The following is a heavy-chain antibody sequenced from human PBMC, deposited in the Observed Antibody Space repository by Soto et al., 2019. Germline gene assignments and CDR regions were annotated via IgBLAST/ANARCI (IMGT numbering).Heavy chain of an antibody. CDR1: GGSISSYY. D-gene: IGHD5-18*01. Sequence: PSETLSLTCTVSGGSISSYYWSWIRQPPGKGLEWIGYIYYSGSTNYNPSLKSRVTIPVDTSKNQFSLKLSSVTAADTAVYYCARELWANDAFDIWGQGTMVTVSS. J-gene: IGHJ3*02. V-gene: IGHV4-59*01. CDR3: ARELWANDAFDI. CDR2: IYYSGST.